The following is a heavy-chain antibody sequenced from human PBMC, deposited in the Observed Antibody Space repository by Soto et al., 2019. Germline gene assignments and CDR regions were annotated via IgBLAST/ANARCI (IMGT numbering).Heavy chain of an antibody. D-gene: IGHD6-19*01. J-gene: IGHJ4*02. CDR3: AREGARSSGCFEY. Sequence: GGSLRLSCAASGFTVSSTYLTWVRQAPGKGLEWVAILYTGTDTVYADSVKGRFTISRDNDKSSLYLQMDSLRVEDTAVYYCAREGARSSGCFEYWGQGTLVTVSS. V-gene: IGHV3-53*01. CDR2: LYTGTDT. CDR1: GFTVSSTY.